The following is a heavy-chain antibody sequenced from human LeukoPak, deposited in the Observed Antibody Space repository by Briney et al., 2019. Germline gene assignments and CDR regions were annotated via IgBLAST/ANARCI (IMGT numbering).Heavy chain of an antibody. CDR2: ITPDGTYT. D-gene: IGHD6-13*01. V-gene: IGHV3-74*01. Sequence: PGGSLRLSCVASGFTFSSYWMHWVRHAPGKGLVWVSRITPDGTYTSYADSVKGRFTISRDNAKNSLYLQMNSLRAEDTALYYCAKGRSSSWYVIDYWGQGTLVTVSS. CDR3: AKGRSSSWYVIDY. CDR1: GFTFSSYW. J-gene: IGHJ4*02.